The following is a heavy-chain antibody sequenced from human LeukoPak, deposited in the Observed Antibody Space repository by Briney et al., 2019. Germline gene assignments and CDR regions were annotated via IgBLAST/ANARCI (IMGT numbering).Heavy chain of an antibody. CDR2: IYHTGSA. CDR3: ARQFSGSSQIDH. J-gene: IGHJ4*02. CDR1: DGSITSSRHY. V-gene: IGHV4-39*01. D-gene: IGHD6-13*01. Sequence: SETLSLTCIVSDGSITSSRHYWAWIRQPPGTGLEWLGNIYHTGSAYYSPSLRSRLTISVDTSKNQFSLQLSSVTASDTAVYYCARQFSGSSQIDHWGQGPLVTVSS.